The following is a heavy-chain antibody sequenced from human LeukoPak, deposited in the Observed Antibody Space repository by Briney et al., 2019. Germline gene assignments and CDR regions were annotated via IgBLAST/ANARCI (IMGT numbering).Heavy chain of an antibody. D-gene: IGHD2/OR15-2a*01. Sequence: KPSETLSLTCAVYGGSFSGYYWSWIRQPPGKGLEWIGEINHSGSTNYNPSLKSRVTISVDTSKNQFSLKLSSVTAADTAVYYCATTPWNIPQQFDYWGQGTLVTVSS. CDR1: GGSFSGYY. CDR3: ATTPWNIPQQFDY. V-gene: IGHV4-34*01. J-gene: IGHJ4*02. CDR2: INHSGST.